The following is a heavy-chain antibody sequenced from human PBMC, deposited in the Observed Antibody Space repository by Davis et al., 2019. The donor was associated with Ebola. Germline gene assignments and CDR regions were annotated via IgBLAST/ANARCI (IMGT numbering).Heavy chain of an antibody. CDR3: ARVNAVTGYSRFDS. Sequence: GGSLRLSCAASGFTLDDYAMHWVRQAPGTGLEWVSGISWNSGNIGYADSVKGRFTISRDNAKNSLYLQMNSLRAEDTALYYCARVNAVTGYSRFDSWGQGTLVTVSS. V-gene: IGHV3-9*01. J-gene: IGHJ5*01. CDR2: ISWNSGNI. D-gene: IGHD3-9*01. CDR1: GFTLDDYA.